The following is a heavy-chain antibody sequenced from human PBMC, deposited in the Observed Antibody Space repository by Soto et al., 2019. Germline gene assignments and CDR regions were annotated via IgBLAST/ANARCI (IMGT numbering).Heavy chain of an antibody. CDR3: TRLGGYYQALDS. CDR2: INHSGST. V-gene: IGHV4-34*01. Sequence: SETLSLTCAFYGGSFSGYYWSWIRQPPGKGLEWIGEINHSGSTNYNPSLKSRVTISVDTSKNQFSLKMDSVAAADTAVYYCTRLGGYYQALDSWGQGILVTVSS. D-gene: IGHD3-22*01. J-gene: IGHJ4*02. CDR1: GGSFSGYY.